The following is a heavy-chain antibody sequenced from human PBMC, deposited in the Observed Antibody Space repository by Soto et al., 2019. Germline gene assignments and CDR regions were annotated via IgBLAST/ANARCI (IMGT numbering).Heavy chain of an antibody. Sequence: EVQLVESGGGLVKPGGTLRLSCAASGFTFSNAWMRWVRQAPGKELELVGRIKSKTDGGTTDYAAPVRGRFTISRDDSNTTLYRQMKSLKTNGTAVYYYTTGGATYDYWGQGTLVTVSS. CDR1: GFTFSNAW. V-gene: IGHV3-15*01. D-gene: IGHD1-26*01. CDR3: TTGGATYDY. CDR2: IKSKTDGGTT. J-gene: IGHJ4*02.